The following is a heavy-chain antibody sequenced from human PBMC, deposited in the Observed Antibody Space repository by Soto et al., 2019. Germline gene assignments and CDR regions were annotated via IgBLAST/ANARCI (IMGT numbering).Heavy chain of an antibody. J-gene: IGHJ4*02. V-gene: IGHV1-69*01. D-gene: IGHD3-16*01. Sequence: QMQLVQSGAEVKKPGSSVKVSCKASGGTFSSYCINWVRQAPGQGLEWMGEIIPIFGTVNYAQKFQGRVTITADESTSKAYMEMSRLRSEYTAVYYWARDGRRHAGGIDYWGQGTMVTVSS. CDR1: GGTFSSYC. CDR2: IIPIFGTV. CDR3: ARDGRRHAGGIDY.